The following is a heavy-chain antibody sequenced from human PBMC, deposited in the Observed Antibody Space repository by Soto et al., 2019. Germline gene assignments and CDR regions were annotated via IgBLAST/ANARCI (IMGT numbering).Heavy chain of an antibody. CDR1: GGSFSGYY. CDR2: INHSGST. V-gene: IGHV4-34*01. J-gene: IGHJ4*02. CDR3: AREWAYYDFWSGSWFDY. Sequence: SETLPLTCAVYGGSFSGYYWSWIRQPPGKGLEWIGEINHSGSTNYNPSLKSRVTISVDTSKNQFSLKLSSVTAADTAVYYCAREWAYYDFWSGSWFDYWGQGTLVTVSS. D-gene: IGHD3-3*01.